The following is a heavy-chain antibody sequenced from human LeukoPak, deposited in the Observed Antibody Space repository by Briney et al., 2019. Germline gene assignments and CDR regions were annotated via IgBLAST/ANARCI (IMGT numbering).Heavy chain of an antibody. CDR2: ISSGGGTT. Sequence: PGGSLTLTRAGSGFNFSIYAMSWVRQAPGKGLDWVSAISSGGGTTYYADSVKGRLSISRDNSQNTLSLQMNRLRVEDTAVYYCARSYYDSRGYIYYFDYWGQGTQVTVSS. CDR1: GFNFSIYA. J-gene: IGHJ4*02. V-gene: IGHV3-23*01. D-gene: IGHD3-22*01. CDR3: ARSYYDSRGYIYYFDY.